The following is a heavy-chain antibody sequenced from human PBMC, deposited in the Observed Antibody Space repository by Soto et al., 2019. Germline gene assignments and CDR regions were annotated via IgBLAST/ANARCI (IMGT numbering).Heavy chain of an antibody. J-gene: IGHJ4*02. CDR3: ARRSGTTIFDY. V-gene: IGHV1-18*04. D-gene: IGHD1-1*01. CDR1: GYTFSNYG. CDR2: IRIYSDDT. Sequence: ASVKVSCKASGYTFSNYGISWVRQAPGQGLEWMGWIRIYSDDTHFAQKFQGRVTMTADTSTTTAYLDLSDLTSDDTAVYFCARRSGTTIFDYWGPGTPVPVSS.